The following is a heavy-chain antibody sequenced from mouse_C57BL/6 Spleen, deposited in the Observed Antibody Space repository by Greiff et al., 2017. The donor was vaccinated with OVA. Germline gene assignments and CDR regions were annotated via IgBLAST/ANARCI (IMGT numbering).Heavy chain of an antibody. Sequence: QVQLQQSGAELVRPGASVKLSCKASGYTFTDYYINWVKQRPGQGLEWIARIYPGSGNTYYNEKFKGKATLTAEKSSSTAYMQLSSLTSEDSAVYFCASGGYYDAWLAYWGQGTLVTVSA. V-gene: IGHV1-76*01. D-gene: IGHD2-3*01. J-gene: IGHJ3*01. CDR1: GYTFTDYY. CDR3: ASGGYYDAWLAY. CDR2: IYPGSGNT.